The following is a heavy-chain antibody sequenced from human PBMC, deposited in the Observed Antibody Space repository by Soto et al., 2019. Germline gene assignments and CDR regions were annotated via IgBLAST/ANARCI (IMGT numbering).Heavy chain of an antibody. CDR3: ARDQEYSSGWPGIFDY. D-gene: IGHD6-19*01. CDR1: GYTFTSYG. Sequence: ASVKVSCKASGYTFTSYGISWVRQAPGQGLEWMGWISAYNGNTNYAQKLQGRVTMTTDTSTSTAYMELRSLRSDDTAVYYCARDQEYSSGWPGIFDYWGQGTLVTVSS. CDR2: ISAYNGNT. J-gene: IGHJ4*02. V-gene: IGHV1-18*01.